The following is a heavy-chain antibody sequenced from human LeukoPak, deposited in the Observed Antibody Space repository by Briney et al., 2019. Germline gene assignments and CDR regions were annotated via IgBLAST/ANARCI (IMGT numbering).Heavy chain of an antibody. J-gene: IGHJ4*02. D-gene: IGHD6-13*01. V-gene: IGHV3-23*01. CDR1: GFTFSSYA. CDR3: VRGAYSSSWLNFDY. CDR2: FSGSGGST. Sequence: PGGSLRLSCAASGFTFSSYAMSWVRQAPGKGLEWVSTFSGSGGSTHYADSVKGRFTISRDNSKNTLYLQMNSLRAEDTAVYYCVRGAYSSSWLNFDYWGQGTLVTVSS.